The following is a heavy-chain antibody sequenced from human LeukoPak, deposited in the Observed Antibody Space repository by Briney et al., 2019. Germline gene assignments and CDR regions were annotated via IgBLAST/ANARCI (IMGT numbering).Heavy chain of an antibody. V-gene: IGHV4-59*08. CDR3: ARHIFSDGSPFDS. Sequence: SETLSLTCAVSGDSITNNHWSWIRQPPGKGLEWIGHISGTGSTNYNPSLKSRLTISVDTSKNHFSLTLTSVTAADTALYYCARHIFSDGSPFDSWGQGTLVTVSS. CDR2: ISGTGST. D-gene: IGHD3-3*02. CDR1: GDSITNNH. J-gene: IGHJ4*02.